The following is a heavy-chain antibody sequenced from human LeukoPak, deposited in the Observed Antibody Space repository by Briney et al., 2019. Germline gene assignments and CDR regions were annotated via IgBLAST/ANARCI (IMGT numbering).Heavy chain of an antibody. CDR1: GFTFTNYG. CDR2: ISYDGITN. CDR3: AKKAAPVSAIRAGFDY. V-gene: IGHV3-30*18. J-gene: IGHJ4*02. D-gene: IGHD2-21*01. Sequence: GGSLRLSCSASGFTFTNYGMHWVRQAPGKGLEWVAVISYDGITNYYADSVKGRFTVSRDNSENTLYLQMNSLRPGDTAVYYCAKKAAPVSAIRAGFDYWSQGTLVTVSS.